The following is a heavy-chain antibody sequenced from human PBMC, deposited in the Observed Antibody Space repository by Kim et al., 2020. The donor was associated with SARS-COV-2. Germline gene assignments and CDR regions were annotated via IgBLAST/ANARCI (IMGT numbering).Heavy chain of an antibody. CDR2: SGST. Sequence: SGSTNYHPSLKSRVTISLATSKTQFSLKLNSVTAADTAVYYCARNNALDIWGQGTMVTVSS. CDR3: ARNNALDI. J-gene: IGHJ3*02. V-gene: IGHV4-59*01.